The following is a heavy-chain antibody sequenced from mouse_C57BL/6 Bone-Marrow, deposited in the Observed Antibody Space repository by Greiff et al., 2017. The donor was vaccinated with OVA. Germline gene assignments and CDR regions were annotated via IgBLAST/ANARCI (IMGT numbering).Heavy chain of an antibody. CDR3: ARDQDGYPFDY. CDR1: GFTFSDYY. V-gene: IGHV5-16*01. CDR2: INYDGSST. J-gene: IGHJ2*01. D-gene: IGHD2-3*01. Sequence: EVKVEESEAGLVQPGSSMKLSCTASGFTFSDYYMAWVRQVPEQGLEWVANINYDGSSTYYLDSLKSRFIISRDNAKYILYLQMSSLKSEDTATYYCARDQDGYPFDYWGQGTTLTVSS.